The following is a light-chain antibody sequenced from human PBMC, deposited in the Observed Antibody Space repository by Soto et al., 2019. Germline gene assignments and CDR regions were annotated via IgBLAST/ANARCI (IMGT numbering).Light chain of an antibody. CDR2: GAS. CDR3: QQYGGTPPIT. CDR1: QRVSRN. V-gene: IGKV3-20*01. Sequence: EIVMTQSPATLSVSPGERATLSCRASQRVSRNLAWYQQRPGQAPRLLISGASSRATGIPDRFSGSGSGTDFTLTISRLEPEDFAVYYCQQYGGTPPITFGQGTRLEIK. J-gene: IGKJ5*01.